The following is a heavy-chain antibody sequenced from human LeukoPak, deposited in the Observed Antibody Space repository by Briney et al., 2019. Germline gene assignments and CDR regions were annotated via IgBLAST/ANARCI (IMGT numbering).Heavy chain of an antibody. CDR3: TTDVEPWIQLLMDY. V-gene: IGHV3-15*01. CDR2: IKSKTDGGTT. Sequence: GRSLRLSCAASGFTFSNAWMSWVRQAPGKGLEWVGRIKSKTDGGTTDYAAPMKGRFTISRDDSKNTLYLQMNSLKTEDTAVYYCTTDVEPWIQLLMDYWGQGTLVTVSS. D-gene: IGHD5-18*01. J-gene: IGHJ4*02. CDR1: GFTFSNAW.